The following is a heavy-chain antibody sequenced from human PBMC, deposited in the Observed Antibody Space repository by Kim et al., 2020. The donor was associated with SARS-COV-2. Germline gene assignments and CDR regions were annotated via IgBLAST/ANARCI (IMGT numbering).Heavy chain of an antibody. J-gene: IGHJ4*02. V-gene: IGHV4-59*08. CDR2: IYYSGTT. CDR3: ARGFAY. Sequence: IYYSGTTKYNPTHKIRRTISVDTSKHQFSLRLSSVTAADTAVYYCARGFAYWGQGTLVTVSS.